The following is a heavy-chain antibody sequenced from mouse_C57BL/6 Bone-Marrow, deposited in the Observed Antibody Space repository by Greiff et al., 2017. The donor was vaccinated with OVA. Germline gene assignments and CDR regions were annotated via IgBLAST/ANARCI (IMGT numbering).Heavy chain of an antibody. CDR2: ISYDGSN. CDR1: GYSITSGYY. V-gene: IGHV3-6*01. CDR3: ARVDHHAFAY. Sequence: DVQLQESGPGLVKPSQSLSLTCSVTGYSITSGYYWNWIRQFPGNKLEWMGYISYDGSNNYNPSLKNRISNTRDTSKNQFFLKLNSVTTEDTATYYCARVDHHAFAYWGQGTLVTVSA. J-gene: IGHJ3*01.